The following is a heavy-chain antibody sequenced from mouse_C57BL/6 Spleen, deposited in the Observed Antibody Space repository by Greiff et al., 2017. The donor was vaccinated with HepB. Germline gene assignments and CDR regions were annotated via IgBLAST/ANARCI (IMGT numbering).Heavy chain of an antibody. D-gene: IGHD1-1*01. CDR3: ARGTVVAFDY. CDR1: GFTFSDYG. J-gene: IGHJ2*01. V-gene: IGHV5-17*01. Sequence: EVKVVQSGGGLVKPGGSLKLSCAASGFTFSDYGMHWVRQAPEKGLEWVAYISSGSSTNYYADTVKGRFTISRDNAKNTLFLQMTSLRSEDTAMYYWARGTVVAFDYWGQGTTLTVSS. CDR2: ISSGSSTN.